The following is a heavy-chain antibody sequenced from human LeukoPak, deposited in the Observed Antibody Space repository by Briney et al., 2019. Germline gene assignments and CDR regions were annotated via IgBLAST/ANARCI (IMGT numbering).Heavy chain of an antibody. J-gene: IGHJ6*03. CDR1: GFTVSSNY. V-gene: IGHV3-66*01. CDR3: AKEESGSGSPYYYYYYMDV. CDR2: IYSGGST. D-gene: IGHD3-10*01. Sequence: GGSLRLSCAASGFTVSSNYMSWVRQAPGKGLEWVSVIYSGGSTYYADSVKGRFTISRDNSKNTLYLQMNSLRAEDTAVYYCAKEESGSGSPYYYYYYMDVWGKGTTVTVSS.